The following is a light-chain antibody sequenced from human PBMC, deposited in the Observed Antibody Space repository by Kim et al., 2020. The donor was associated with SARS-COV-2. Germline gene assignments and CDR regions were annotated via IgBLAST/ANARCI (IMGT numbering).Light chain of an antibody. V-gene: IGLV2-14*03. Sequence: QSITISCTGTSSDVGGFDYVYWYQQYPDKAPTLIIYDVSKRPSGVSGRFSGSRSGNTASLTISGLQAEDEADYYCNSYTTNNTPYVFGTGTKVTVL. CDR1: SSDVGGFDY. CDR2: DVS. J-gene: IGLJ1*01. CDR3: NSYTTNNTPYV.